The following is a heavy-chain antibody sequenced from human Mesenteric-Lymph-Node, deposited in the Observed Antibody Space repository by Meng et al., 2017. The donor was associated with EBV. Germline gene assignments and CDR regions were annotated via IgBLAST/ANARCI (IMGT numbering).Heavy chain of an antibody. J-gene: IGHJ4*02. D-gene: IGHD3-22*01. V-gene: IGHV1-3*01. Sequence: QVQLVQSGAEVKKPGASVKVSCEASGYTFTSYAMHWVRQAPGQRLEWMGWITVGNGDTKYSQKFHGRVTITRDTSATTAYMELSSLTSEDTAVYFCARDHYYDSGVYTPSFDFWGQGTLVTVSS. CDR1: GYTFTSYA. CDR3: ARDHYYDSGVYTPSFDF. CDR2: ITVGNGDT.